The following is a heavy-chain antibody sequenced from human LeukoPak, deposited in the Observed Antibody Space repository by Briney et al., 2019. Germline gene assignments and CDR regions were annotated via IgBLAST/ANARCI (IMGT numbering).Heavy chain of an antibody. CDR3: VRENRYSYGRPVDY. J-gene: IGHJ4*02. D-gene: IGHD5-18*01. CDR2: ISYDGSNK. Sequence: GRSLRLSCAASGFTFSSYAMHWVRQAPGKGLEWVAVISYDGSNKYYADSVKGRFTISRDNSKNTLYLQMNSLRAEDTAVYYCVRENRYSYGRPVDYWGQGTLVTVSS. V-gene: IGHV3-30*04. CDR1: GFTFSSYA.